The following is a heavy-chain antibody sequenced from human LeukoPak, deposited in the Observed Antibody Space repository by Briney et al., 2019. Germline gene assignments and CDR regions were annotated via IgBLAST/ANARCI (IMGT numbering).Heavy chain of an antibody. J-gene: IGHJ6*02. D-gene: IGHD4-17*01. CDR3: ARGGRTTWHGMDV. CDR1: GFTFSSYA. Sequence: GGSLRLSCAASGFTFSSYAMHWVRQAPGKGLEYVSAISSNGGSTYYANSVKGRFTISRDNSKNTLYLQMGSLRAEDMAVYYCARGGRTTWHGMDVWGQGTTVTVSS. V-gene: IGHV3-64*01. CDR2: ISSNGGST.